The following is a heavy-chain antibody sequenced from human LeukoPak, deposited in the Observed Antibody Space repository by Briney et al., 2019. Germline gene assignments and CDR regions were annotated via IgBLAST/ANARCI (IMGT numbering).Heavy chain of an antibody. CDR2: IKQDGSEK. Sequence: GRSLRLSCAASGFTFSSYAMHWVRQAPGKGLEWVANIKQDGSEKHYVDSVKGRFTISRDNAKNSLYLQMNSLKIEDTAVYYCTTGIPLSARHDGYWGQGTLVTVSS. CDR3: TTGIPLSARHDGY. CDR1: GFTFSSYA. J-gene: IGHJ4*02. D-gene: IGHD2-21*01. V-gene: IGHV3-7*03.